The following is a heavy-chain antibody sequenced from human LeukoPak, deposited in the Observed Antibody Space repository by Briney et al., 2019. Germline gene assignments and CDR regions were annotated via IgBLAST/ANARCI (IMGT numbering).Heavy chain of an antibody. CDR1: GGSISSYY. CDR3: ARVRMVRGVNNFDY. D-gene: IGHD3-10*01. V-gene: IGHV4-34*01. J-gene: IGHJ4*02. CDR2: INHSGST. Sequence: SETLSPTCTVSGGSISSYYWSWIRQPPGKGLEWIGEINHSGSTNYNPSLKSRVTISVDTSKNQFSLKLSSVTAADTAVYYCARVRMVRGVNNFDYWGQGTLVTVSS.